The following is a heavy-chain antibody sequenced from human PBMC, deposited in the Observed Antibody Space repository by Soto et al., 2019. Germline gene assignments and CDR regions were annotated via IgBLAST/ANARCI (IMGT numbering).Heavy chain of an antibody. Sequence: SETLSLTCAVYGGSFSGYYWSWIRQPPGKGLEWIGEINHSGSTNYNPSLKSRVTISVDTSKNQFSLKLSSVTAADTAVYYCARLLIAARPYYYYYGMDVWGQGTTVTAP. CDR3: ARLLIAARPYYYYYGMDV. CDR1: GGSFSGYY. D-gene: IGHD6-6*01. CDR2: INHSGST. J-gene: IGHJ6*02. V-gene: IGHV4-34*01.